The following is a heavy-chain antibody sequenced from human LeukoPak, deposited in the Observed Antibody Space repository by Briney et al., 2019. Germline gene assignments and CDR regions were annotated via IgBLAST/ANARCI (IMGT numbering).Heavy chain of an antibody. V-gene: IGHV3-33*01. CDR3: ARDGGGVRYFDWENAPNYFDY. CDR1: GFTFSSYG. J-gene: IGHJ4*02. Sequence: GRSLRLSCAASGFTFSSYGMHWVRQAPGKGLEWLAVIWYDGSNKYYADSVKGRFTISRDNSKNTLYLQMNSLRAEDTAVYYCARDGGGVRYFDWENAPNYFDYWGQGTLVTVSS. CDR2: IWYDGSNK. D-gene: IGHD3-9*01.